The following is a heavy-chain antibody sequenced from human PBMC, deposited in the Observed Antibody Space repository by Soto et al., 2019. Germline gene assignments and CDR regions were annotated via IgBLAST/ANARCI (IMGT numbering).Heavy chain of an antibody. CDR1: GGYISSGDYC. CDR3: ARGVTVFGLVSRFWFDP. J-gene: IGHJ5*02. V-gene: IGHV4-30-4*01. D-gene: IGHD3-3*01. CDR2: IYNSGIT. Sequence: PSETLSLTSPFSGGYISSGDYCWSWVRQSPGKGLEWIGHIYNSGITYYNPSLKSRVVISIDTSRNQFSLRLNSLTAADRAVYFCARGVTVFGLVSRFWFDPWGQGTVVTVS.